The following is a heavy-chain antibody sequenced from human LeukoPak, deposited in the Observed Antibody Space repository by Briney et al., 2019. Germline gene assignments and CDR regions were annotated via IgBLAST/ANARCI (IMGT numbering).Heavy chain of an antibody. V-gene: IGHV3-30*02. CDR1: GFTFSSYG. CDR2: IRYDGSNK. D-gene: IGHD3-16*02. Sequence: PGGSLRLSCAASGFTFSSYGMHWVRQAPGKGLEWVAFIRYDGSNKYYADSVKGRFTISRDNSKNTLYLQMNSLRAEDTAVYYCASGGTSMITFGGVIISAFDIWGQGTMVTVSS. CDR3: ASGGTSMITFGGVIISAFDI. J-gene: IGHJ3*02.